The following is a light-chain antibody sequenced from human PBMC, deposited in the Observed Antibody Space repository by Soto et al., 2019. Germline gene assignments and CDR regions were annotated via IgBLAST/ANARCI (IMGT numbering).Light chain of an antibody. CDR3: QQANSFPLT. Sequence: DIQMTQSPSSVSASLGDRVTITCRASPGIGSWLGWNQQKPGKAPKLLIYAAALLLSGVPSRFRATFSGTECTHTISSLQPEDLATYFCQQANSFPLTFGPGTKVDLK. CDR1: PGIGSW. J-gene: IGKJ3*01. CDR2: AAA. V-gene: IGKV1-12*01.